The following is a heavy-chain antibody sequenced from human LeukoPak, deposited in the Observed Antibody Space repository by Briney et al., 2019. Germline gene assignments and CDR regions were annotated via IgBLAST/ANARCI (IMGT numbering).Heavy chain of an antibody. D-gene: IGHD3-22*01. CDR1: GGSFSGYY. V-gene: IGHV4-34*01. Sequence: SETLSLTCAVYGGSFSGYYWSWIRQPPGKGLEWIGEINHSGSTNYNPSLESRVTISVDTSKNQFSLKLSSVTAADTAVYYCAGSYYYDSSGSDAFDIWGQGTMVTVSS. CDR2: INHSGST. J-gene: IGHJ3*02. CDR3: AGSYYYDSSGSDAFDI.